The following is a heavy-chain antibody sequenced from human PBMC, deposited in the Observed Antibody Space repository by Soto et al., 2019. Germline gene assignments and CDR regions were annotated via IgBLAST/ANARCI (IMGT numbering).Heavy chain of an antibody. CDR2: ISGSGGST. J-gene: IGHJ5*02. V-gene: IGHV3-23*01. CDR3: AKGGGRGWYTVNWFDP. Sequence: EVQLLESGGGLVQPGGSLRLSCAASGFTFSSYAMSWVRQAPGKGLEWVSAISGSGGSTYYADSVKGRFTISRDNSKNTQYLQMNSLRAEDTAVYYCAKGGGRGWYTVNWFDPWGQGTLVTVSS. CDR1: GFTFSSYA. D-gene: IGHD6-19*01.